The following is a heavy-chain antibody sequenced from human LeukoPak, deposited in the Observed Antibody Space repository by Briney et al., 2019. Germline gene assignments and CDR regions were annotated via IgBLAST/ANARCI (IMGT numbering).Heavy chain of an antibody. Sequence: SETLSLTCTVSGGSISGYYWSWIRQTPGKGLEWIGSIHYSGTTNYNPSLKSRLTISVDTSKNQFSLKVTSVSAADTAVYYCARENGCSHWYFDLWGRGALVTVSS. J-gene: IGHJ2*01. CDR2: IHYSGTT. D-gene: IGHD2-15*01. CDR3: ARENGCSHWYFDL. CDR1: GGSISGYY. V-gene: IGHV4-59*01.